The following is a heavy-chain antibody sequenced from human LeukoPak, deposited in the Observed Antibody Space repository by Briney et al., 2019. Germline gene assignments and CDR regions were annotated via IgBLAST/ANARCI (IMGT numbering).Heavy chain of an antibody. CDR1: GYTFTGYY. CDR3: ARGSVYGIAVSKYYFDY. Sequence: ASVKVSCKASGYTFTGYYMHWVRQAPGQGLEWMGWINPNSGGTNYAQKFQGRVTMTRDTSISTAYMELSRLRSDDTAVYYRARGSVYGIAVSKYYFDYWGQGTLVTVSS. J-gene: IGHJ4*02. CDR2: INPNSGGT. D-gene: IGHD6-19*01. V-gene: IGHV1-2*02.